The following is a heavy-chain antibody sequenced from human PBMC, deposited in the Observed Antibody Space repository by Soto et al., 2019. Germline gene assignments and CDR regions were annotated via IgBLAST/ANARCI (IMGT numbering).Heavy chain of an antibody. CDR1: SGSISSSNW. Sequence: QVQLQESGPGLVKPSGTLSLTCAVSSGSISSSNWWSWVRQPPGKGLEWIGEIYHSGSTNYNPSLKSRVTLSVDKSKNQFSLKLSSVTAADTAVYYCAGVTTVTKDYFDYWGQGTLVTVSS. CDR2: IYHSGST. V-gene: IGHV4-4*02. CDR3: AGVTTVTKDYFDY. J-gene: IGHJ4*02. D-gene: IGHD4-17*01.